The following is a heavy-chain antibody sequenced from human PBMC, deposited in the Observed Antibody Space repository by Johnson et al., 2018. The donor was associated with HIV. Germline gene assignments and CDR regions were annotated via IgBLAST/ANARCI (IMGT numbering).Heavy chain of an antibody. CDR1: GFTFSSYG. Sequence: QVQLVESGGGVVQPGGSLRLSCAASGFTFSSYGMHWVRQAPGKGLEWVAFIRYDGSNKYYADSVKGRFTISRDNSKNTLYLQMNSLRAEDTAVYYCAKDPYYYDSSGYRGNAFDIWGQGTMVTVSS. CDR2: IRYDGSNK. V-gene: IGHV3-30*02. CDR3: AKDPYYYDSSGYRGNAFDI. J-gene: IGHJ3*02. D-gene: IGHD3-22*01.